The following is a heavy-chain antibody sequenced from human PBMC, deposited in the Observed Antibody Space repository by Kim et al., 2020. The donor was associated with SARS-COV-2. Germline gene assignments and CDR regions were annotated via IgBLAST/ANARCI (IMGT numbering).Heavy chain of an antibody. J-gene: IGHJ5*02. Sequence: RYSPSFQGQVTISADKSISTAYLQWSSLKASDTAMYYCARHMVREGWFDPWGQGTLVTVSS. V-gene: IGHV5-51*01. CDR3: ARHMVREGWFDP. D-gene: IGHD3-10*01.